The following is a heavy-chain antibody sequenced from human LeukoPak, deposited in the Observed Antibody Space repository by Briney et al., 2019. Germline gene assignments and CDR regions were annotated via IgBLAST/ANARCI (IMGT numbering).Heavy chain of an antibody. J-gene: IGHJ6*02. V-gene: IGHV4-59*01. CDR1: GGSISSYY. Sequence: PSETLSPTCTVSGGSISSYYWSWIRQPPGKGLEWIGYIYYSGSTNYNPSLKSRVTISVDTSKNQFSLKLSSVTAADTAVYYCARGSGGTIPGSYYGMDVWGQGTTVTVSS. D-gene: IGHD1-14*01. CDR3: ARGSGGTIPGSYYGMDV. CDR2: IYYSGST.